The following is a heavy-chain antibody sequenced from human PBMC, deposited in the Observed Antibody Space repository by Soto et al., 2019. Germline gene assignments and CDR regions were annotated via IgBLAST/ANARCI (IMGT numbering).Heavy chain of an antibody. CDR3: ARPGRGSFDY. V-gene: IGHV4-39*01. Sequence: QVQLQESGPGLVKPSETVSLTCTVSGGSVNSSSYYWGWIRQPPGKGLEWIGTIYYSGRIYYNPSLKSRVTISVDTSKNQFSLTLTSVTAADTAVYYGARPGRGSFDYWGQGTLVIVSS. CDR2: IYYSGRI. J-gene: IGHJ4*02. D-gene: IGHD3-16*01. CDR1: GGSVNSSSYY.